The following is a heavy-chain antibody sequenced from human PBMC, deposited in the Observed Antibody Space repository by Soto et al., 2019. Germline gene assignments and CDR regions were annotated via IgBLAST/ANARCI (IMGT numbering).Heavy chain of an antibody. CDR3: ARDGIGFGY. CDR1: GYTFSGYH. V-gene: IGHV1-2*02. Sequence: QVQLVQSGAEVKKPGASVKVSCKASGYTFSGYHMHWVRQAPGQGLEWMGWINPNPTSGGTKYAQKFQGRVTMTRDTSISTVYMELRRLRSDDTAIYYCARDGIGFGYWGQGTLVTVSS. CDR2: INPNPTSGGT. J-gene: IGHJ4*02. D-gene: IGHD3-3*01.